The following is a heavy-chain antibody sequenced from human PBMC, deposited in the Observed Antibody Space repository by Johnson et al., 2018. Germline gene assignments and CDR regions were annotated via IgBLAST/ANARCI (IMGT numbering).Heavy chain of an antibody. Sequence: EVQLVESGGGLVRPGGSLRLSCAASGFTFSYYAMSWVRQAPGKGLEWVSGISGSGDTTYYLDSVKGRVTIPRDNSKNTLYLQMNTLSAEDTDVYSCATGTYGGNFVVFDYWGQGTLVTVSS. CDR3: ATGTYGGNFVVFDY. CDR1: GFTFSYYA. D-gene: IGHD4-23*01. CDR2: ISGSGDTT. J-gene: IGHJ4*02. V-gene: IGHV3-23*04.